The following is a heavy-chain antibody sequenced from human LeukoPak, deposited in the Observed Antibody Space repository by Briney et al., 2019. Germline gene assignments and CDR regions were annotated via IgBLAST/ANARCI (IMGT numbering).Heavy chain of an antibody. CDR1: GGSISSYY. CDR2: IYYSGST. V-gene: IGHV4-59*12. J-gene: IGHJ4*02. D-gene: IGHD3-10*01. Sequence: PSETLSLTCTVSGGSISSYYWSWIRQPPGKGLEWIGYIYYSGSTNYNPSLKSRVTMSIDTSKNQFSLKLSSVTAADTAVYYCARTRYGSGSYTFLDYWGQGTLVTASS. CDR3: ARTRYGSGSYTFLDY.